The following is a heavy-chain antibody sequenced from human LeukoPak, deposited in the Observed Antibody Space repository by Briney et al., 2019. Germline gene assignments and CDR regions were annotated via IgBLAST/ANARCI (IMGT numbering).Heavy chain of an antibody. J-gene: IGHJ4*02. V-gene: IGHV3-48*01. CDR1: GFTFSSYS. D-gene: IGHD6-19*01. CDR3: IVLAVTGTFGFDY. Sequence: GGSLRLSCAASGFTFSSYSMNWVRQAPGKGLEWISYISSSSSTIYYTDSVKGRFTISRDNAKNSLFLQMNSLRAEDTAVYYCIVLAVTGTFGFDYWGQGTLVTVSS. CDR2: ISSSSSTI.